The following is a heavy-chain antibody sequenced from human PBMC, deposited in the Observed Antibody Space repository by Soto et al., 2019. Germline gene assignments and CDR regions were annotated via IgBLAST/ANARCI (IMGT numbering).Heavy chain of an antibody. CDR3: ARGGIQLSYAFDY. J-gene: IGHJ4*02. D-gene: IGHD5-18*01. CDR1: GTSFSNYY. Sequence: SLTCSVSGTSFSNYYWSWIRQPAGKGLEHIGRIYTSGSTSYNPSLKSRVTMSMDTSQTQIYLNLTSVTAADTAVYYCARGGIQLSYAFDYWGQGIQVTVSS. CDR2: IYTSGST. V-gene: IGHV4-4*07.